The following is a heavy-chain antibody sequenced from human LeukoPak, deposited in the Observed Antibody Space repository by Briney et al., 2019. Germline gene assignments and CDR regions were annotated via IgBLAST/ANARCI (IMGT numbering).Heavy chain of an antibody. D-gene: IGHD5-24*01. CDR2: IIPILGIA. Sequence: GASVKVSCKASGGTFSSYVISWVRQAPGQGLEWMGRIIPILGIANYAQKFQGRVTITADKSTSTAYMELSSLRSEDTAVYYCARGGFRDGCIIDYWGQGTLVTVSS. CDR1: GGTFSSYV. V-gene: IGHV1-69*04. J-gene: IGHJ4*02. CDR3: ARGGFRDGCIIDY.